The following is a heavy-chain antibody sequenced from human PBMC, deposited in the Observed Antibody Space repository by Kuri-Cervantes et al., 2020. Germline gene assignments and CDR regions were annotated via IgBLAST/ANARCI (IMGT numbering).Heavy chain of an antibody. D-gene: IGHD3-10*01. Sequence: ASVKVSCKASGYTFTGYYMHWVRQATGQGLEWMGWMNPNSGNTGYAQKFQGRVTMTRNTSISTAYMELSSLRSEDTAVYYCARYREITMVRGVIITGSYYYYGMDVWGQGTTVTVSS. CDR2: MNPNSGNT. J-gene: IGHJ6*02. CDR3: ARYREITMVRGVIITGSYYYYGMDV. V-gene: IGHV1-8*02. CDR1: GYTFTGYY.